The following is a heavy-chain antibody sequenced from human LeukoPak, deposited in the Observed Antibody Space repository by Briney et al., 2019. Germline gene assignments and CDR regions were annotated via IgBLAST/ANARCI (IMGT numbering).Heavy chain of an antibody. CDR3: ARLLQYSSSSRFFQH. Sequence: SETLSLTCTVSGGSMRSSRYYWGWHRQPRGKGMEWIVSSCYNGNTYYNATRRSLLSNAVNTNKNLLSMRLSAVTAADTAVYHCARLLQYSSSSRFFQHWGLGTLVTVS. J-gene: IGHJ1*01. CDR1: GGSMRSSRYY. CDR2: SCYNGNT. D-gene: IGHD6-6*01. V-gene: IGHV4-39*01.